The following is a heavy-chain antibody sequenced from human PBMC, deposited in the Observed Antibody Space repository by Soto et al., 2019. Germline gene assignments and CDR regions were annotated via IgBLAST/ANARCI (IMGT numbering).Heavy chain of an antibody. CDR3: ARKPTTGDTDLWFDP. Sequence: QLQLLESGPGLVKASETLSLTCNVSGGSISTSRSYWAWIRQPPGKGLEWLANIFYSGSTYYNPSLARRVPVPVDTSKNEFSMKLRSVTAADTAVYYCARKPTTGDTDLWFDPWGQGTLVTVSS. CDR1: GGSISTSRSY. CDR2: IFYSGST. J-gene: IGHJ5*02. D-gene: IGHD2-21*01. V-gene: IGHV4-39*01.